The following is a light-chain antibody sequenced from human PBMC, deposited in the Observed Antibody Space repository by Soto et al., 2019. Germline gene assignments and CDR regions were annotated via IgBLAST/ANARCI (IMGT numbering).Light chain of an antibody. Sequence: QSVLTQPPSVSGAPGERVTISCTGSSSNIGAGYDVHWYQQLPGRAPKLLICGNTNRPSGVPDRFSGSKSGTSASLAITGLQAEDEADYYCLFFDSSLSVVFGGGTKLTVL. V-gene: IGLV1-40*01. CDR1: SSNIGAGYD. CDR2: GNT. J-gene: IGLJ2*01. CDR3: LFFDSSLSVV.